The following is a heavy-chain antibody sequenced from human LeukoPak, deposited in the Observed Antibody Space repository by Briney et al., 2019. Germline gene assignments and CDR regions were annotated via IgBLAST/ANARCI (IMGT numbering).Heavy chain of an antibody. Sequence: PGGSLRLSCSASGFTFSNFAMSWVRQAPGKGLEWVSGITGSDDSTYYADAVKGRFTISRDNLKSTLYLQMNRLRAEDTALYYCAKCKGGGGMITYGGLDVWGQGTTVTVSS. CDR1: GFTFSNFA. D-gene: IGHD3-16*01. CDR3: AKCKGGGGMITYGGLDV. CDR2: ITGSDDST. V-gene: IGHV3-23*01. J-gene: IGHJ6*02.